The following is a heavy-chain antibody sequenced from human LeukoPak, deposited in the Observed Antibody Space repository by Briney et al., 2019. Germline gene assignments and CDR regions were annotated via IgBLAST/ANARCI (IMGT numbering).Heavy chain of an antibody. CDR1: GGSFSGYY. D-gene: IGHD3-10*01. V-gene: IGHV4-34*01. CDR3: ARKRITMVRGAGNWFDP. CDR2: INHSGST. Sequence: SETLSLTCAVYGGSFSGYYWSWIRQPPGKGLEWIGEINHSGSTNYNPSLKSRVTISVDTSKNQFSLKLGSVTAADTAVYYCARKRITMVRGAGNWFDPWGQGTLVTVSS. J-gene: IGHJ5*02.